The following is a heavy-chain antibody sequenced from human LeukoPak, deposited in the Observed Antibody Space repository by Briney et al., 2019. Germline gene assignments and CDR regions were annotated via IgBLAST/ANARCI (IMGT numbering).Heavy chain of an antibody. CDR2: IGGSGGST. V-gene: IGHV3-23*01. D-gene: IGHD3-10*01. Sequence: GGTLRLSCAASGFTFSSYGMSWVRQAPGKGLEWVSTIGGSGGSTYYADSVKGRFTISRDNGKSTVYLVMSSLTTKDAAMYYCSKGAPILRGDMDVWGTGTTVTISS. CDR3: SKGAPILRGDMDV. CDR1: GFTFSSYG. J-gene: IGHJ6*03.